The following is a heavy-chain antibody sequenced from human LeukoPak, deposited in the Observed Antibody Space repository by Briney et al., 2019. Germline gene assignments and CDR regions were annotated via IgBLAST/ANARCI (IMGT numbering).Heavy chain of an antibody. CDR3: AREDYYDSGSFDP. CDR2: IIPIFGTA. J-gene: IGHJ5*02. Sequence: SVKVSCKASGGTFSSYAISWVRQAPGQGLEWMGGIIPIFGTANYAQKFQGRVTITADKSTSTAYMELSSLRSEDTAVYYCAREDYYDSGSFDPWGQGTLVTVSS. V-gene: IGHV1-69*06. CDR1: GGTFSSYA. D-gene: IGHD3-22*01.